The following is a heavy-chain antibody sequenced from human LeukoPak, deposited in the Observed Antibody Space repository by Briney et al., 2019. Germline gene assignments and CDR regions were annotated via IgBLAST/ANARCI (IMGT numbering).Heavy chain of an antibody. CDR3: ARARSGWSPFGDY. CDR1: GFTFSSYA. CDR2: ISYDGSNK. V-gene: IGHV3-30-3*01. D-gene: IGHD6-19*01. J-gene: IGHJ4*02. Sequence: GGSLRFSCAASGFTFSSYAMHWVRQAPGKGLEWVAVISYDGSNKYYADSVKGRFTISRDNSKNTLYLQMNSLRAEDTAVYYCARARSGWSPFGDYWGQGTLVTVSS.